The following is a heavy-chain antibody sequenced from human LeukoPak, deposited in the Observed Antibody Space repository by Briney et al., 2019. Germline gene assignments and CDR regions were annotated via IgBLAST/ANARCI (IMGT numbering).Heavy chain of an antibody. CDR3: ASGAWATRLHS. Sequence: PSDTLSLTCAVYGESLNYYYWSWIRQSPEKGLERIGEVFDGKTTNYNPSLKSRVTISAVTSSNQFSLNLKSVTAADTAVYYCASGAWATRLHSWAQGTLVIVSS. V-gene: IGHV4-34*12. D-gene: IGHD5-24*01. CDR1: GESLNYYY. CDR2: VFDGKTT. J-gene: IGHJ4*02.